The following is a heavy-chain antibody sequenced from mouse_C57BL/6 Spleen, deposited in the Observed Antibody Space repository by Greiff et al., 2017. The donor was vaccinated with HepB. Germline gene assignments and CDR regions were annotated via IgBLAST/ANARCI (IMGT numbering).Heavy chain of an antibody. CDR3: ARHLGDYYGIRKFAY. CDR2: ISGGGGNT. D-gene: IGHD1-1*01. V-gene: IGHV5-9*01. CDR1: GFTFSSYT. J-gene: IGHJ3*01. Sequence: EVQVVESGGGLVKPGGSLKLSCAASGFTFSSYTMSWVRQTPEKRLEWVATISGGGGNTYYPDSVKGRFTISRDNAKNTLYLQMSSLRSEDTALYYCARHLGDYYGIRKFAYWGQGTLVTVSA.